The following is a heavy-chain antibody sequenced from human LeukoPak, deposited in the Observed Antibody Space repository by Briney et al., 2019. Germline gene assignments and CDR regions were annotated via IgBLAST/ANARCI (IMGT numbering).Heavy chain of an antibody. CDR1: GGSFSGYY. Sequence: PSETLSLTCAVYGGSFSGYYWSWIRQPPGKGLEWIGEINHSGSTNYNPSLKSRVTISVDTSKNQFSLKLSSVTAADTAVYYCARDPGQYYYGSGSYGKGYNWFDPWGQGTLVTVSS. D-gene: IGHD3-10*01. CDR3: ARDPGQYYYGSGSYGKGYNWFDP. V-gene: IGHV4-34*01. J-gene: IGHJ5*02. CDR2: INHSGST.